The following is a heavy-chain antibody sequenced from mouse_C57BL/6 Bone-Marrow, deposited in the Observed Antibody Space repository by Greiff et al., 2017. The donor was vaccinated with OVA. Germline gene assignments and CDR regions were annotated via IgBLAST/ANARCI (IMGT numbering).Heavy chain of an antibody. J-gene: IGHJ4*01. CDR2: IDPETGGT. Sequence: VQLQQSGAELVRPGASVTLSCKASGYTFTDYEMHWVKQTPVHGLEWIGAIDPETGGTAYNQKFKGKAILTADESSSTAYMELRSLTSEDSAVYYCTRRGFYAMDYWGQGTSVTVSS. V-gene: IGHV1-15*01. CDR3: TRRGFYAMDY. D-gene: IGHD1-1*02. CDR1: GYTFTDYE.